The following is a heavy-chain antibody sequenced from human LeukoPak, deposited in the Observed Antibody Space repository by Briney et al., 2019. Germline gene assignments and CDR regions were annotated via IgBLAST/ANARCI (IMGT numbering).Heavy chain of an antibody. V-gene: IGHV4-39*07. J-gene: IGHJ5*02. CDR1: GGSISSSSYY. CDR2: IYYSGST. CDR3: ARVHGSGYMIYNWFDP. Sequence: PSETLSLTCTVSGGSISSSSYYWGWIRQPPGKGLEWIGSIYYSGSTYYNPSLKSRVTISVEASKNQFSLKLSSVTAADTAVYYCARVHGSGYMIYNWFDPWGQGTLVTVSS. D-gene: IGHD5-12*01.